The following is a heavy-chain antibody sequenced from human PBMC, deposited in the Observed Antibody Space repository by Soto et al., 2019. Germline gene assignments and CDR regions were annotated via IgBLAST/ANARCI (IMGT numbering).Heavy chain of an antibody. D-gene: IGHD4-17*01. CDR3: ARAWVSSVTSYYYYGMDV. Sequence: ASVKVSCKASGFTFTSSAVQWVRQARGQRLEWMGWINAGNGNTKYSQKFQGRVTITRDTSASTAYMELSSLRSEDTAVYYCARAWVSSVTSYYYYGMDVWGQGTKVTVSS. J-gene: IGHJ6*02. CDR2: INAGNGNT. CDR1: GFTFTSSA. V-gene: IGHV1-3*01.